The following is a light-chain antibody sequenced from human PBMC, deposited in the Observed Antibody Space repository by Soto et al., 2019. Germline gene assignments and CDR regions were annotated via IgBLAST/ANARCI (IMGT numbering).Light chain of an antibody. Sequence: DIQMTQSPSTLSASVGDRVTISCRASQSISSWLAWYQQKPGMTPKLLIYDASRLESGVPSRFSGSGSGTEFTLTISSLQPDDFATYYCQQYNDYVNSFCQGTKLEMK. CDR2: DAS. J-gene: IGKJ2*01. CDR3: QQYNDYVNS. CDR1: QSISSW. V-gene: IGKV1-5*01.